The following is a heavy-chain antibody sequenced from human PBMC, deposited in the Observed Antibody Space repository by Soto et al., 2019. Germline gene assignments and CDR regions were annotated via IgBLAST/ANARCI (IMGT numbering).Heavy chain of an antibody. CDR3: ARGCKHQCWFDH. V-gene: IGHV1-3*01. CDR2: YNAGNGNK. Sequence: GASVTVPCTASRYSFTNHAMQWVRRAPGQRLEWMGWYNAGNGNKNYSQKFQGRVTITRDTSESTAYMELGSLRSEDTAVYYCARGCKHQCWFDHWGQGTLVTVSS. D-gene: IGHD2-8*01. CDR1: RYSFTNHA. J-gene: IGHJ5*02.